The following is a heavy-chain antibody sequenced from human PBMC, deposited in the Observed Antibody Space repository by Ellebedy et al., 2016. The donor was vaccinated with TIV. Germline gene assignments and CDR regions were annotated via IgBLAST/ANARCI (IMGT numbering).Heavy chain of an antibody. CDR1: GGSFSDYY. CDR2: VNHGGST. J-gene: IGHJ4*02. CDR3: ARSGSGRGFAY. V-gene: IGHV4-34*01. D-gene: IGHD2-15*01. Sequence: SETLSLXCAVFGGSFSDYYWSWIRQSPGKGLEWIGEVNHGGSTNYNPSLKSRVTISVDTSKNQFSLKLSSVTAADTAVYYCARSGSGRGFAYWGQGTLVIVSS.